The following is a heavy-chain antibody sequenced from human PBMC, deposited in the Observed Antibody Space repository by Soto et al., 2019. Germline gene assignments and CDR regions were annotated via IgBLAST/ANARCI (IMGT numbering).Heavy chain of an antibody. CDR1: GGSISSYY. Sequence: QVQLQESGPGLVKPSETLSLTCTVSGGSISSYYCSWIRQPPGKGLEWIGYIYYSGSTKYNPSLKSRVTISADTSKNQFSLKLSSVTAADTAVYYCARAYSDGYGLYFDYWGQGTLVTVSS. CDR2: IYYSGST. D-gene: IGHD5-18*01. V-gene: IGHV4-59*08. J-gene: IGHJ4*02. CDR3: ARAYSDGYGLYFDY.